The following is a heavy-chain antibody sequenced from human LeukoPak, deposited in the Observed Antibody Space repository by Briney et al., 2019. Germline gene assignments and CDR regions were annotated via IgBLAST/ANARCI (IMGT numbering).Heavy chain of an antibody. V-gene: IGHV4-59*08. CDR2: IYYSGST. Sequence: SETLSLTCTVSGGSISSYYWSWIRQPPGKGLEWIGYIYYSGSTNYNPSLKSRVTISVDTSKNQFSLKLSSVTAADTAVYYCVGTGGYYGMDVWGQGTTVTVSS. CDR1: GGSISSYY. CDR3: VGTGGYYGMDV. J-gene: IGHJ6*02. D-gene: IGHD3-10*01.